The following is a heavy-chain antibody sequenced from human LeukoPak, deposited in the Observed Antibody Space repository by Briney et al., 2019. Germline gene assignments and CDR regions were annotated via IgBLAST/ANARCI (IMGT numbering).Heavy chain of an antibody. CDR1: GFTFSSYA. J-gene: IGHJ4*02. CDR2: ISGSGGST. D-gene: IGHD3-3*01. V-gene: IGHV3-23*01. Sequence: GGSLRLSCAASGFTFSSYAVSWVRQAPGKGLEWVSAISGSGGSTYYADSVKGRFTISRDNSKNTLHLQMNSLRAEDTAVYYCAKLYDFWSGYNDYWGQGTLVTVSS. CDR3: AKLYDFWSGYNDY.